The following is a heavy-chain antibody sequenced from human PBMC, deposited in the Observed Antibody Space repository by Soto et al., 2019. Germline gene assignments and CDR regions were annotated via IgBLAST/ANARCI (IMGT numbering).Heavy chain of an antibody. V-gene: IGHV3-23*01. CDR3: ANRLYFSSSWYYFDY. J-gene: IGHJ4*02. D-gene: IGHD6-13*01. Sequence: EVQLLESGGGLVQPGGSLRLSCAASGFTFSSFAMSWVRQAPGKGREWVSAISSGGGSTYYADSVKGRFTISRDNSKNTLYLQMNSLRAEDTALYYCANRLYFSSSWYYFDYWGQGTLVTVSS. CDR1: GFTFSSFA. CDR2: ISSGGGST.